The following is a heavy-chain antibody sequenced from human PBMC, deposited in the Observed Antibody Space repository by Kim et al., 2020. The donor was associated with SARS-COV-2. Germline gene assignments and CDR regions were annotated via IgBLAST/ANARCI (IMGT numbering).Heavy chain of an antibody. CDR3: AKDASPYCGGDCLNFDY. V-gene: IGHV3-30*18. CDR1: GFTFSSYG. J-gene: IGHJ4*02. CDR2: ISYDGSNK. D-gene: IGHD2-21*02. Sequence: GGSLRLSCAASGFTFSSYGMHWVRQAPGKGLEWVAVISYDGSNKYYADSVKGRFTISRDNSKNTLYLQMNSLRAEDTAVYYCAKDASPYCGGDCLNFDYWGQGTLVTVSS.